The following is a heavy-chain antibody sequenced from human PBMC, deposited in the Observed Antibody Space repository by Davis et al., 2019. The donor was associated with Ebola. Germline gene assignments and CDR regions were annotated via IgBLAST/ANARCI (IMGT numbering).Heavy chain of an antibody. CDR3: ATYYYGSGRSFDY. Sequence: GGSLRLSCAASGFTFSSYAMSWVRQAPGKGLEWVSAISGSGGSTYYADSVKGRFTISRDNSKNSLYLQMSGLRAEDTAVYFCATYYYGSGRSFDYWGQGTLVTVSS. D-gene: IGHD3-10*01. CDR1: GFTFSSYA. V-gene: IGHV3-23*01. J-gene: IGHJ4*02. CDR2: ISGSGGST.